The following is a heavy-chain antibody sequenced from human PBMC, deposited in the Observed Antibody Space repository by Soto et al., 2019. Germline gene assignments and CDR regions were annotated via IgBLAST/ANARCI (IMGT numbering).Heavy chain of an antibody. CDR1: GFTFSSYS. J-gene: IGHJ5*02. CDR2: ISSSSTI. CDR3: ARGRVSLWFDP. V-gene: IGHV3-48*01. Sequence: EVQLVESGGGLVQPGGSLRLSCAASGFTFSSYSMNWVRQAPGKGLEWVSYISSSSTIYYADSVKGRFTISRDNAKNSLYLQMNSLRAEDTAVYYCARGRVSLWFDPWGQGTLVTVSS.